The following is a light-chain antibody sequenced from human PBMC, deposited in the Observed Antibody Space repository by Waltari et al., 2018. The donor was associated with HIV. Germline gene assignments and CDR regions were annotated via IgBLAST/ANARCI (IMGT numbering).Light chain of an antibody. CDR3: QQYFSWPRT. Sequence: EKVMTQSPATLSVSPGDTGTLSCRASESVSNNLAWYQQKPGQAPRLLIYGASTRATGIPARFSGSGSGTEFTLTVTSLQSEDVAVYYCQQYFSWPRTFGQGTKVEI. CDR1: ESVSNN. CDR2: GAS. J-gene: IGKJ1*01. V-gene: IGKV3-15*01.